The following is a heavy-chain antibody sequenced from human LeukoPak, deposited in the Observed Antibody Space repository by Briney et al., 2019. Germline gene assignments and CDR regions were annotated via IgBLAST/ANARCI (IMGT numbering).Heavy chain of an antibody. Sequence: SQTLSLTYAISGDSVSSNSAAWNWIRQSPSRGLEWLGRTYYRSKWHNDYSVSVKSRITINPDTSKNQFSLQLNSVTPEDTAIYYCARDADEVDTFDIWGQGTMVTVSS. V-gene: IGHV6-1*01. CDR2: TYYRSKWHN. CDR3: ARDADEVDTFDI. CDR1: GDSVSSNSAA. J-gene: IGHJ3*02.